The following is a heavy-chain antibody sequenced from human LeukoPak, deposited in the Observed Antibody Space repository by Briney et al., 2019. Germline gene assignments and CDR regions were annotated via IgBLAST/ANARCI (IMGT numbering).Heavy chain of an antibody. CDR2: ISGSGGST. CDR3: AKDLSCSSASCRPDY. D-gene: IGHD2-2*01. CDR1: GFTFSTYA. J-gene: IGHJ4*02. V-gene: IGHV3-23*01. Sequence: PGGSLRLSSAASGFTFSTYAMSWVRLAPGKGLEWDSDISGSGGSTYYADSVKGRFTISRDNSKNTLYLQMNSLRAEDTAVYYCAKDLSCSSASCRPDYWGQGTLVTVSS.